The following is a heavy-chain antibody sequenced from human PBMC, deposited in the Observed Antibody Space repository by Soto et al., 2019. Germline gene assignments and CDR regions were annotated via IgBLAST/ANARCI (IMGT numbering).Heavy chain of an antibody. V-gene: IGHV6-1*01. CDR3: ARTLAYCSSTSCYAPWFDS. CDR1: GDSVSSNSVA. J-gene: IGHJ5*01. CDR2: TYYRSKWYN. Sequence: SQTLSLTCAISGDSVSSNSVALNWIRQSPSRGLEWLGRTYYRSKWYNDYAVSVKSRITINPDTSKNQFSLQLNSVTPEDTAVYYCARTLAYCSSTSCYAPWFDSWGQGTLVTSPQ. D-gene: IGHD2-2*01.